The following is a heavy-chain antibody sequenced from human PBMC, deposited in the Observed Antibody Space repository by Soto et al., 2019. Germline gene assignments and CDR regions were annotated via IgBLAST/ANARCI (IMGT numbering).Heavy chain of an antibody. CDR1: GFTFSSYW. CDR2: INSDGSST. CDR3: ARDSGSYLYYYYGMDV. Sequence: GGSLRLSCAASGFTFSSYWMHWVRQAPGKGLVWVSRINSDGSSTSYADSVKGRFTISRDNAKNTLYLQMNSLRAEDTAVCYRARDSGSYLYYYYGMDVWGQGTTVTVSS. J-gene: IGHJ6*02. V-gene: IGHV3-74*01. D-gene: IGHD1-26*01.